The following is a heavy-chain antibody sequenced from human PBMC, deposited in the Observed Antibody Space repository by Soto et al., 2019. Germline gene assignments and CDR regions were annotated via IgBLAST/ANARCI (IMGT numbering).Heavy chain of an antibody. J-gene: IGHJ4*02. CDR3: ARKQAGYFSGIGY. D-gene: IGHD2-15*01. CDR1: GDAITSGGYY. V-gene: IGHV4-31*03. Sequence: PSETLSLPGTVTGDAITSGGYYWSWIRQHPGKGLEWLGYIYGSGGSGGTWYNPSLKSRITLSVDTSKTQFSLNLSSVTVADTAVYFWARKQAGYFSGIGYWGQGPMVTVCS. CDR2: IYGSGGSGGT.